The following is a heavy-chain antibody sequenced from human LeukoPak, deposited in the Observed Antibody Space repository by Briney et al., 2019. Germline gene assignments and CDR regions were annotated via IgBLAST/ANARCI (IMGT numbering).Heavy chain of an antibody. Sequence: GGSLRLSCAASGFTFSDYGMHWVRQAPGKGLERVAVITYYGSDKDYVESAKSRFTISRDNSWNKLYMQMNSLRDEDTAVYYCAKAAYNILTGYPHHDAFDIWGQGTMVTVSS. D-gene: IGHD3-9*01. V-gene: IGHV3-30*18. J-gene: IGHJ3*02. CDR3: AKAAYNILTGYPHHDAFDI. CDR2: ITYYGSDK. CDR1: GFTFSDYG.